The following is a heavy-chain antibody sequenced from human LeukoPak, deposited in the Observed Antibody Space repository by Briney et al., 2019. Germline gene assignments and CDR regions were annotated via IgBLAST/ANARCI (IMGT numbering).Heavy chain of an antibody. D-gene: IGHD5-12*01. CDR1: GFTFRNYG. V-gene: IGHV4-31*02. Sequence: LRLSCAASGFTFRNYGMHWIRQHPGKGLEWIGYIYYSGSTYYNPSLKSRVTISVDTSKNQFSLKLSSVTAADTAVYYCARAGYVGVYFDYWGQGTLVTVSS. CDR3: ARAGYVGVYFDY. CDR2: IYYSGST. J-gene: IGHJ4*02.